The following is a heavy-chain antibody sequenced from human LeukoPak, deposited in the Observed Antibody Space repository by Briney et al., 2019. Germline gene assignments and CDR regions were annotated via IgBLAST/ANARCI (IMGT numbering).Heavy chain of an antibody. CDR3: ARELGITMVRGTPPRY. D-gene: IGHD3-10*01. CDR1: AGTFSSYT. J-gene: IGHJ4*02. Sequence: GASVKVSCKASAGTFSSYTISWVRQAPGQGLEWMGRINPNSGGTNYAQKFQGRVTMTRDTSISTAYMELSRLRSDDTAVYYCARELGITMVRGTPPRYWGQGTLVTVSS. CDR2: INPNSGGT. V-gene: IGHV1-2*06.